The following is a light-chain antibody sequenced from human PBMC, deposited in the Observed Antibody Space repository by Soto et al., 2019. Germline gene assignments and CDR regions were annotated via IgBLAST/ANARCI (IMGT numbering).Light chain of an antibody. J-gene: IGLJ1*01. CDR1: GSNIGAGYD. Sequence: QSVLTQPPSVSGAPGQRVTISCTGSGSNIGAGYDVHWYQHRPGTAPKLLVFGDSHRPSGVPDRFSGSKSGTSASLAFTGLQAEDEGDYYCQSSDSTLDARYVFGTGTKLTVL. CDR2: GDS. CDR3: QSSDSTLDARYV. V-gene: IGLV1-40*01.